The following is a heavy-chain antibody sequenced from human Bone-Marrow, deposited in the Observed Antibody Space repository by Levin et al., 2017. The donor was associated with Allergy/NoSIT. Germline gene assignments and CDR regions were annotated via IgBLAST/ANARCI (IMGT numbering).Heavy chain of an antibody. Sequence: GESLKISCKVSGYNLTELSMHWIRQTPGKGLEWMGGFDPEDGETVYAQVFQGRVAMTEDTSKDTAYMELCRLRSDDTAVYYCATDTTMVEGGYFDLWGRGTLVTVSS. CDR1: GYNLTELS. D-gene: IGHD4/OR15-4a*01. CDR3: ATDTTMVEGGYFDL. CDR2: FDPEDGET. J-gene: IGHJ2*01. V-gene: IGHV1-24*01.